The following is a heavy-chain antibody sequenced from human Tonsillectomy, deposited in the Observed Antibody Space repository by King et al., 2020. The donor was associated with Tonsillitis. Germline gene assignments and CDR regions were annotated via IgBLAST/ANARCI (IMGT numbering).Heavy chain of an antibody. V-gene: IGHV3-23*04. CDR3: AKALHYYGSGNFDY. Sequence: VQLVESGGVLVQPGGSLRLSCAASGFTFSSYAMTWVRQSPGKGLEWVSTISASGGSTYYADSVKGRFTISRDNSKNTLYLQMNSLRAEDTAVYYCAKALHYYGSGNFDYWGQGTLVTVSS. CDR2: ISASGGST. CDR1: GFTFSSYA. D-gene: IGHD3-10*01. J-gene: IGHJ4*02.